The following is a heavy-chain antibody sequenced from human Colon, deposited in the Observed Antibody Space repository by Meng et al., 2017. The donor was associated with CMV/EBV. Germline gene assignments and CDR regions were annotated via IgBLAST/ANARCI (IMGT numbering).Heavy chain of an antibody. CDR2: TRNAANSYKT. CDR3: ASTGPLYGLYFCY. CDR1: GFTFSNNY. V-gene: IGHV3-72*01. Sequence: GGSLRLSCAASGFTFSNNYMDRVRQAPGKGLEWVGRTRNAANSYKTDYAASVKGRFIISRDASKNSVYLQMNNLKIEDTAVYYCASTGPLYGLYFCYWGQGTLVTVSS. J-gene: IGHJ4*02. D-gene: IGHD2-8*01.